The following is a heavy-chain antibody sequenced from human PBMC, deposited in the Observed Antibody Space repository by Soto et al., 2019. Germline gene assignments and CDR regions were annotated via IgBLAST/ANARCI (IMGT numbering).Heavy chain of an antibody. Sequence: GSGPTLVNPTQTLTLTCVFSGFSLSTSGVAVGWFRQPPGKAPEWLAVIYWDDEKRYSPSLKSRLTITKDTSKNQVFLKMTNIDPVDTATYLCAHKKQRPGWFASNWFDPWGQGALVTVSS. V-gene: IGHV2-5*02. CDR1: GFSLSTSGVA. CDR2: IYWDDEK. CDR3: AHKKQRPGWFASNWFDP. J-gene: IGHJ5*02. D-gene: IGHD1-1*01.